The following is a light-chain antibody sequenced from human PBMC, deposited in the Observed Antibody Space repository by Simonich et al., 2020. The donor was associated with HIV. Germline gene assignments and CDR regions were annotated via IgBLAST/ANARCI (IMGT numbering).Light chain of an antibody. CDR3: PQYDELPYT. V-gene: IGKV1-33*01. J-gene: IGKJ2*01. CDR1: QDIRNY. Sequence: DIQMTQSPSSLAASVGNRVTITCHASQDIRNYLNWYQQKAGKAPKLLIYDATNLETGVPSRFSGSGSGTDFTFTISSLQPADIATYYCPQYDELPYTFGQGTKLEIK. CDR2: DAT.